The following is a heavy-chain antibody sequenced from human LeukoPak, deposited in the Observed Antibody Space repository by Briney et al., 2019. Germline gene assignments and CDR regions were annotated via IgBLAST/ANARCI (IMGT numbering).Heavy chain of an antibody. V-gene: IGHV4-34*01. D-gene: IGHD3-10*02. J-gene: IGHJ4*02. CDR3: ARGCTPIVRGVLLDY. CDR1: GGSFSGYY. Sequence: SEALSLTCAGYGGSFSGYYWSWIGQPRGRGLEGVGEINHSGSTYYNPSLKSRVTISVDTSKNQFSLKLSSVTAADTAVYYCARGCTPIVRGVLLDYWGQGTLVTVSS. CDR2: INHSGST.